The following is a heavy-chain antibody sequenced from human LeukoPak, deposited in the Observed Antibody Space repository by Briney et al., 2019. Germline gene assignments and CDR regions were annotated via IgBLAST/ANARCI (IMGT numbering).Heavy chain of an antibody. CDR1: GFTFSSYA. D-gene: IGHD2-8*01. Sequence: PTGGSLRLSCAASGFTFSSYAMSWVRQAPGKGLEWVSAISGSGGSTYYADSVKGRFTISRDNSKNTLYLQMNSLRAEDTAVYYCAKDLRALILYFDYWGQGTLVTVSS. CDR3: AKDLRALILYFDY. V-gene: IGHV3-23*01. J-gene: IGHJ4*02. CDR2: ISGSGGST.